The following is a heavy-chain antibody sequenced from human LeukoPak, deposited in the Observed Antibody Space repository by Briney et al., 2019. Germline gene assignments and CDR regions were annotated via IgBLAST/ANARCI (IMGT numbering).Heavy chain of an antibody. J-gene: IGHJ5*02. CDR1: GGSISSGGYY. D-gene: IGHD3-10*01. CDR2: IYYSGST. Sequence: SETLSLTCTVSGGSISSGGYYWSWIRQHPGKGLEWIGYIYYSGSTYYNPSLKSRVTISVDTSKNQFSLKLSSVTAADTAVYYCARDRESAWFGELSGWFDPWGQGTLVTVSS. V-gene: IGHV4-31*03. CDR3: ARDRESAWFGELSGWFDP.